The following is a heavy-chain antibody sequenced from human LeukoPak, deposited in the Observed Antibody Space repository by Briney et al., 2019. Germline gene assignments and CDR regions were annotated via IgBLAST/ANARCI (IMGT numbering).Heavy chain of an antibody. CDR2: ISNSGDDT. D-gene: IGHD4-11*01. Sequence: GGSLRLSCAASDFTFRSYAMSWVRQAPGKGLEWVSGISNSGDDTYYADSVKGRFTISRDNSKNTLYLQMSSLRAEDTAVYFCAKDTWASNYGFDYWGQGALVTVSS. CDR3: AKDTWASNYGFDY. CDR1: DFTFRSYA. J-gene: IGHJ4*02. V-gene: IGHV3-23*01.